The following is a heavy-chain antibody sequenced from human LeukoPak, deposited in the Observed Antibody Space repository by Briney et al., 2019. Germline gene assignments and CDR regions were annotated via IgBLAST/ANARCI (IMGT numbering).Heavy chain of an antibody. J-gene: IGHJ4*02. Sequence: PSETLSLTCTVSGGSISSSSYYWGWIRQPPGKGLEWIGSIYYSGSTYYNPSLKSRVTISIDTSKNQFSLKLSSVTAADTAVYYCARHGHSRFVVVPAANYWGQGTLVTVSS. CDR1: GGSISSSSYY. V-gene: IGHV4-39*01. CDR2: IYYSGST. CDR3: ARHGHSRFVVVPAANY. D-gene: IGHD2-2*01.